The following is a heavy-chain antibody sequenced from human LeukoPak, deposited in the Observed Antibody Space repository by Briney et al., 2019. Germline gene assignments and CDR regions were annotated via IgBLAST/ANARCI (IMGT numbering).Heavy chain of an antibody. Sequence: ASVKVSCKASGYTFTSYGISWVRQAPGQGLEWMGWISAYNGNTNYAQKLQGRVTMTTDTSTSTAYMELRSLRSEDTAVYYCATVGSGGATLDFDYWGQGTLVTVSS. V-gene: IGHV1-18*04. J-gene: IGHJ4*02. CDR1: GYTFTSYG. CDR2: ISAYNGNT. CDR3: ATVGSGGATLDFDY. D-gene: IGHD1-26*01.